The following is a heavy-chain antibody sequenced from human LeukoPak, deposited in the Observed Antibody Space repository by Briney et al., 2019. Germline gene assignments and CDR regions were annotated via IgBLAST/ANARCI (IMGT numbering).Heavy chain of an antibody. V-gene: IGHV4-39*07. D-gene: IGHD3-22*01. CDR2: IYYSGST. J-gene: IGHJ3*02. Sequence: SETLSLTCTVSGGSISSSSYYWGWIRQPPGKGLEWIGSIYYSGSTYYNPSLKSRVTISVDTSKNQFSLKLSSVTAADTAVYYCARDRVYYDSSAVLGAFDIWGQGTMVTVPS. CDR3: ARDRVYYDSSAVLGAFDI. CDR1: GGSISSSSYY.